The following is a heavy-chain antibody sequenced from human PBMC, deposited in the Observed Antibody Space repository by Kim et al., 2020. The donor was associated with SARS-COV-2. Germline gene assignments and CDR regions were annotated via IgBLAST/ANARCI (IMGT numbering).Heavy chain of an antibody. D-gene: IGHD5-12*01. J-gene: IGHJ4*02. Sequence: PSLKSRVTMSGDTSKNQFSLKLSSVTAADTAVYYCARSGGYDPAYYFDYWGQGTLVTVSS. CDR3: ARSGGYDPAYYFDY. V-gene: IGHV4-59*10.